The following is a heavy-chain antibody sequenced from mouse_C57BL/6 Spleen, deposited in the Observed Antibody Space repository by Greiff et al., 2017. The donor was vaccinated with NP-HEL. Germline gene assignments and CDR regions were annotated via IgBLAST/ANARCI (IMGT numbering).Heavy chain of an antibody. J-gene: IGHJ1*03. D-gene: IGHD2-4*01. CDR2: INPSSGYT. Sequence: QVQLKQSGAELARPGASVKMSCKASGYTFTSYTMHWVKQRPGQGLEWIGYINPSSGYTKYNQKFKDKATLTADKSSSTAYMQLSSLTSEDSAVYYCARYYDYPYWYFDVWGTGTTVTVSS. CDR3: ARYYDYPYWYFDV. CDR1: GYTFTSYT. V-gene: IGHV1-4*01.